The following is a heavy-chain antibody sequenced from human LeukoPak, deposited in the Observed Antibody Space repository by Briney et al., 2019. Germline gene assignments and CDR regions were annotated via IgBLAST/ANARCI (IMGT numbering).Heavy chain of an antibody. CDR3: ARDFTPPHCTSTSCPRGGWFDP. J-gene: IGHJ5*02. D-gene: IGHD2-2*01. Sequence: APVTVSCKASGYTFNSYGITWVRQAPGQGLEWMGWINPFNANTAYAQNLQGRVTMTTDTSTNTAYMDLRSLGSDDTAVYYCARDFTPPHCTSTSCPRGGWFDPWGQGTLVTVSS. CDR2: INPFNANT. CDR1: GYTFNSYG. V-gene: IGHV1-18*01.